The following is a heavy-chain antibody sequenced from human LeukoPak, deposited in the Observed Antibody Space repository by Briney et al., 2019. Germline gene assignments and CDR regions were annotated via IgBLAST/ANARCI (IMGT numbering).Heavy chain of an antibody. D-gene: IGHD6-13*01. CDR3: ARLQLGYSSSWYGLIDY. CDR2: INPSGGST. V-gene: IGHV1-46*01. Sequence: ASVKVSCKASGYTFTGYYMHWVRQAPGQGLEWMGIINPSGGSTSYAQKFQGRVTMTRDTSTSTVYMELSSLRSEDTAVYYCARLQLGYSSSWYGLIDYWGQGTLVTVSS. CDR1: GYTFTGYY. J-gene: IGHJ4*02.